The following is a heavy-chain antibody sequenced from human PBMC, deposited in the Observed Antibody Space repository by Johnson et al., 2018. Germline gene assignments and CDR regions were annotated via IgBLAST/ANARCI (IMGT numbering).Heavy chain of an antibody. CDR3: ERGDTTLDDYYYGMDV. CDR2: ISYDGSNK. V-gene: IGHV3-30*03. J-gene: IGHJ6*02. CDR1: GFTFTSYG. Sequence: QVQLVQSGGGVVQPGRSLRLSCAASGFTFTSYGMHWVRQPPGKGLEWVAVISYDGSNKYYADSVKGRFTISRDNSKNTLYLQMNSLRAEDTAVYYCERGDTTLDDYYYGMDVWGQGTTVTVSS. D-gene: IGHD1-26*01.